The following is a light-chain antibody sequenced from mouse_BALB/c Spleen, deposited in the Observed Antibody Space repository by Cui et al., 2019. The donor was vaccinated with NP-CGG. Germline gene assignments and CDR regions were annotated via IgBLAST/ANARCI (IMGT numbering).Light chain of an antibody. CDR3: ALWYSNHWV. Sequence: QAVVTQESAPQSSPGETVTLTCRSSIGAVTTSNYANWVQEKPDHLFTGLIGGTNNRAPGVPARFSGSLIGDKAALTITGAQTEDEAIYFCALWYSNHWVFGGGTKLTVL. V-gene: IGLV1*01. CDR1: IGAVTTSNY. CDR2: GTN. J-gene: IGLJ1*01.